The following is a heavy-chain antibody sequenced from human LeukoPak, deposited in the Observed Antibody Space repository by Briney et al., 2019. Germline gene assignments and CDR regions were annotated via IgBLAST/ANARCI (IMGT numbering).Heavy chain of an antibody. J-gene: IGHJ4*02. V-gene: IGHV1-69*04. D-gene: IGHD4-17*01. CDR2: IIPILGIA. CDR3: ARFGDYYFDY. CDR1: GGTFSSYA. Sequence: SVKVSCKASGGTFSSYAISWVRQAPGQGLAWMGRIIPILGIANYAQKFQGRVTITADKSTSTAYMELSSLRSEDTAVYYCARFGDYYFDYWGQGTLVTVSS.